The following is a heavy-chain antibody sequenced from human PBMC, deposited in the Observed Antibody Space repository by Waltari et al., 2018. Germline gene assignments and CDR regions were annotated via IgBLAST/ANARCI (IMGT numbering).Heavy chain of an antibody. CDR2: IGYNGDMK. CDR1: GFIFRNHG. J-gene: IGHJ4*02. CDR3: VRGSYYDNSGYLDF. D-gene: IGHD6-25*01. V-gene: IGHV3-30*15. Sequence: VQLVESGGGVVQPGKSLRLSCTASGFIFRNHGVHWVRQAPGKGLEWVAMIGYNGDMKLFGDSVKGRFSVSRDNAKDTAYLQMGSPRPDDTALYFCVRGSYYDNSGYLDFWGQGTQVAV.